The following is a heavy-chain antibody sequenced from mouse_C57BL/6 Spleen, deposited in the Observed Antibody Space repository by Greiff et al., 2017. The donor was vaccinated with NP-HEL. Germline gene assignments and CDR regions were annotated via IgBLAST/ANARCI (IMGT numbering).Heavy chain of an antibody. CDR1: GYTFTDYN. CDR2: INPNNGGT. CDR3: ARSRPPMVTTGYFDV. Sequence: VQLQQSGPELVKPGASVKMSCKASGYTFTDYNMHWVKQSHGKSLEWIGYINPNNGGTSYNQKFKGKATLTVNKTSSTAYMELRSLTSEDSAVYYCARSRPPMVTTGYFDVWGTGTTVTVSS. V-gene: IGHV1-22*01. D-gene: IGHD2-10*01. J-gene: IGHJ1*03.